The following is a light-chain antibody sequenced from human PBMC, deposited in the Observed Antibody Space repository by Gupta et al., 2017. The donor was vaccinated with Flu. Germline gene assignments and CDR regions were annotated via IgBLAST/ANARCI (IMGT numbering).Light chain of an antibody. J-gene: IGKJ4*01. CDR1: VSIID. CDR3: QQLNSYLQVT. Sequence: VSIIDLSCYQQKTMKAPKLLIYLESPFQSGVPSRFSGIGSGTEFTLTISILPTEDFATYYCQQLNSYLQVTFGGGTKVEI. V-gene: IGKV1-9*01. CDR2: LES.